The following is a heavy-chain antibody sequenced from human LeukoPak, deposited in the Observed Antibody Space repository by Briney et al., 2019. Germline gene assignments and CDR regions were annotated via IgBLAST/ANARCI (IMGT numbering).Heavy chain of an antibody. CDR1: GFTFSLYG. V-gene: IGHV3-23*01. CDR2: ISGSGGST. CDR3: ARVVPPTDYGSGSYFWDPYYFDY. D-gene: IGHD3-10*01. Sequence: GGSLRLSCEASGFTFSLYGMSWVRQAPGKGLEWVSAISGSGGSTYYADSVKGRFTISRDNSKNTLYLQMNSLRAEDTAVYYCARVVPPTDYGSGSYFWDPYYFDYWGQGTLVTVSS. J-gene: IGHJ4*02.